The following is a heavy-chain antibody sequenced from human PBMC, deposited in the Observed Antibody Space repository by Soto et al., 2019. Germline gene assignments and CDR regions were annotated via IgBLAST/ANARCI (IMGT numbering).Heavy chain of an antibody. CDR2: INPNSGGT. D-gene: IGHD2-15*01. CDR1: GYTFTGYF. Sequence: QVQLVQSGAEVKKPGASVKVSCMASGYTFTGYFIHWVRDVAGQGLEYMGWINPNSGGTDYAQKFRGRVTRTRDTSISPDFMEMKRLTSDDTAVYYCSRVAGWAARDWFDPWSQGTLVTVSS. V-gene: IGHV1-2*02. CDR3: SRVAGWAARDWFDP. J-gene: IGHJ5*02.